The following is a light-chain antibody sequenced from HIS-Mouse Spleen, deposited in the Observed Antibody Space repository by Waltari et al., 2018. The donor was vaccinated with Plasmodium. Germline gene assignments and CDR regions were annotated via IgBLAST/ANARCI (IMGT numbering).Light chain of an antibody. CDR2: EGS. J-gene: IGLJ1*01. V-gene: IGLV2-23*01. CDR1: SSDVGSYNL. CDR3: CSYAGSSTYV. Sequence: QSALTQPASVSGSPGQSITISCTGTSSDVGSYNLVSWYQQHPGKASKLMIYEGSTRPSGVSNPFSGSKSGNTASLQVSGLQAEDEADYYCCSYAGSSTYVFGTGTKVTVL.